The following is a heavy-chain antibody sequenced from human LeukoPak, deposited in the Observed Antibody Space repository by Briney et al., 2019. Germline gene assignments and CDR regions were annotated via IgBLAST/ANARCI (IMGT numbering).Heavy chain of an antibody. J-gene: IGHJ4*02. V-gene: IGHV3-53*01. CDR2: IYSGGST. Sequence: GGSLRLSCAASGFAVSSNHMSWVRQAPGKGLKWGSVIYSGGSTDYADSVKGRFTISRDNLKNTLYLQMNSLRAEDTAVYYCARGPAGYNWGQGTLVTFSS. CDR1: GFAVSSNH. D-gene: IGHD1-1*01. CDR3: ARGPAGYN.